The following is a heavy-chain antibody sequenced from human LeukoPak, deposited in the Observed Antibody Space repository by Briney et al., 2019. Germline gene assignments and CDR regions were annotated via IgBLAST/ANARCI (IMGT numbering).Heavy chain of an antibody. J-gene: IGHJ4*02. CDR1: RFTFSSYF. D-gene: IGHD1-26*01. V-gene: IGHV3-23*01. Sequence: PGGSLRLSCAASRFTFSSYFMSWVRQAPGKGLEWVSVISGSGGTTYYAVSVKGRFTISRDNSKNTLYLQMNSLRAEDTAVYYCTTEWELRPTVFGGYWGQGTLVTVSS. CDR2: ISGSGGTT. CDR3: TTEWELRPTVFGGY.